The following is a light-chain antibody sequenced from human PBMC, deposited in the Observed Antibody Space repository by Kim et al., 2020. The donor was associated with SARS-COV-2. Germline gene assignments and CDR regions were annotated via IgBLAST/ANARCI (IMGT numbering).Light chain of an antibody. CDR1: QSVSSN. Sequence: VSPGERASLSCRASQSVSSNLAWYQQKPGQAPRLLIYGASTRATGIPARFSGSGSGTEFTLTISSLQSEDFAVYYCQQYNNWPITFGQGTRLEIK. CDR2: GAS. V-gene: IGKV3D-15*01. CDR3: QQYNNWPIT. J-gene: IGKJ5*01.